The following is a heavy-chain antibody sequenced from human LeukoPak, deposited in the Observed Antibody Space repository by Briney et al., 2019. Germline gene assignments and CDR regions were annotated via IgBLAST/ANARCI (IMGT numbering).Heavy chain of an antibody. J-gene: IGHJ4*02. Sequence: PGGSLRLSCAASGFTFSSYAMHWVRQAPGKGLEWVAVISYDGSNKYYADSVKGRFTISRDNFTNTLYLQMNSLRAEDTAVYYCARDPRANWGIFDYWGQGTLVTVSS. CDR1: GFTFSSYA. CDR2: ISYDGSNK. V-gene: IGHV3-30*04. CDR3: ARDPRANWGIFDY. D-gene: IGHD7-27*01.